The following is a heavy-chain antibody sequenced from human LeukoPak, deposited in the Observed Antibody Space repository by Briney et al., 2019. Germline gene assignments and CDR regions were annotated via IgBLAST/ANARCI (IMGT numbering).Heavy chain of an antibody. CDR1: GFTFSSYS. CDR2: ISSSSSTI. V-gene: IGHV3-48*01. J-gene: IGHJ4*02. CDR3: ARDRAMYSGSPYYFDY. Sequence: GGSLRLSCAASGFTFSSYSMNWVRQAPRKGLEWVSYISSSSSTIYYADSVKGRFTISRDNAKNSLYLQMNSLRAEDTAVYYCARDRAMYSGSPYYFDYWGQGTLVTVSS. D-gene: IGHD1-26*01.